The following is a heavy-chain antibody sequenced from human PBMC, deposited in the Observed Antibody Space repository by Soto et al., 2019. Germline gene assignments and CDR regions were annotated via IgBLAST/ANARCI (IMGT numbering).Heavy chain of an antibody. CDR1: GFTFTTYA. CDR2: IRGSGGAI. CDR3: GKGGGYDQPRSLWSGGGGGGRTMDV. V-gene: IGHV3-23*01. Sequence: EVQLLESGGGLVQPGGSLRLSCAASGFTFTTYAMTWFRQAPGKGLEWVSTIRGSGGAIYYADSVKGRLTISRDNSKNTLYLQRNSLRAEDPAVYYGGKGGGYDQPRSLWSGGGGGGRTMDVWGQGTTVTVS. J-gene: IGHJ6*02. D-gene: IGHD5-12*01.